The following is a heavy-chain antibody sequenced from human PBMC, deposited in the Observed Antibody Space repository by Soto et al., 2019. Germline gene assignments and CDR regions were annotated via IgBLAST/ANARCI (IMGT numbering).Heavy chain of an antibody. CDR1: GFTFSSYA. V-gene: IGHV3-23*01. CDR2: ISGGGGST. CDR3: VKVAVAGTAIPDYFDY. J-gene: IGHJ4*02. D-gene: IGHD6-19*01. Sequence: EVQLLESGGGLVQPGGSLRLSCAASGFTFSSYAMSWVRQAPGKGLEWVSGISGGGGSTYYADSVKGRFTISRDNSKNTLYVQMNSLRAEDTAVYYCVKVAVAGTAIPDYFDYWGLGTLVTVSS.